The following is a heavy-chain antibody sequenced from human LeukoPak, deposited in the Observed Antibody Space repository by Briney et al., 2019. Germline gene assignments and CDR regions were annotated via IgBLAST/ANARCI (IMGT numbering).Heavy chain of an antibody. Sequence: GGSLRLSCAASGFTFSDYYMSWIRQAPGKGREWVSYISGGSSTIYYADSLKGRFTVSRDNAKNSLYLLMNSLRAEDTAVYYCARRGSGRHFDFWGQGTLVTVSS. CDR1: GFTFSDYY. CDR2: ISGGSSTI. CDR3: ARRGSGRHFDF. D-gene: IGHD2-15*01. J-gene: IGHJ4*02. V-gene: IGHV3-11*01.